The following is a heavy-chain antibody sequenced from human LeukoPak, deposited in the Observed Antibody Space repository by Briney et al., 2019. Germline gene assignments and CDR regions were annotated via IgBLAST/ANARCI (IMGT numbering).Heavy chain of an antibody. CDR2: TKSKTDGGTA. J-gene: IGHJ4*02. Sequence: AGSLTPSCAVAAFTFTNACMGWVRQAQGKGREWVGRTKSKTDGGTADYAAPVKGRFTISRDDSKNTLDLQLSSLKPEDTAVYYCTTLKAGTSSFLWGQGTLLGVSS. CDR3: TTLKAGTSSFL. D-gene: IGHD2-2*01. CDR1: AFTFTNAC. V-gene: IGHV3-15*01.